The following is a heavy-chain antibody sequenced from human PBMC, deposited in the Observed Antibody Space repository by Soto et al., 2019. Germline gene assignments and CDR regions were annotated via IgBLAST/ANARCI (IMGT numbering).Heavy chain of an antibody. V-gene: IGHV1-69*01. J-gene: IGHJ5*02. D-gene: IGHD2-21*02. CDR2: IIPIFGTA. CDR1: GGTFSSYA. CDR3: AGEHAPVVVTATWFDP. Sequence: QVQLVQSGAEVKKPGSSVKVSCKASGGTFSSYAISWVRQAPGQGLEWMGGIIPIFGTANYAQKFQGRVTITAEESTSKAYMELSSLRSEDTAVSYCAGEHAPVVVTATWFDPWGQGTLVTVSS.